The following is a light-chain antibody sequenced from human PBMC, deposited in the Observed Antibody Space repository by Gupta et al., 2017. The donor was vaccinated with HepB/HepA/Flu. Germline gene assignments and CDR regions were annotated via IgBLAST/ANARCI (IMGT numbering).Light chain of an antibody. J-gene: IGKJ4*01. CDR2: KAS. Sequence: DIQMTQSPYPLSASVGDRVTITCRASQSISSWLAWYQQKPGKAPKLLIYKASSLESGVPSRFSGSGSGTEFTLTISSLHPDDFATYYCQQYNSYSLLTFGGGTKVEIK. CDR1: QSISSW. V-gene: IGKV1-5*03. CDR3: QQYNSYSLLT.